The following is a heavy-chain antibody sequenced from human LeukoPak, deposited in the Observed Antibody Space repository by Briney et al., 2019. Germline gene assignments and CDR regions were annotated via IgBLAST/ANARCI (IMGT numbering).Heavy chain of an antibody. CDR2: IYYSGST. J-gene: IGHJ4*02. V-gene: IGHV4-59*08. CDR1: GGFITRYY. Sequence: PSETLSLTCTLAGGFITRYYWSWIRPPPGKGLEWIGYIYYSGSTNYNPSLKSRVTISVDTSKNQFSLKLSSVTATDAAVYYCARTRYYYNSRSYGAPYYFDYWGQGTLVTVSS. D-gene: IGHD3-10*01. CDR3: ARTRYYYNSRSYGAPYYFDY.